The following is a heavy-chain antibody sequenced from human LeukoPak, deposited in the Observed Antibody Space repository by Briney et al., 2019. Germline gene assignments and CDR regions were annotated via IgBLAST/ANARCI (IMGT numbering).Heavy chain of an antibody. CDR1: GFTVSNNY. Sequence: PGGSLRLSCAASGFTVSNNYMSWVRQAPGKGLEWVSVIYSGGSTYYADSVKGRFTISRDNSKNTLYLQMNSLSTEDTAVYYCARAPGPYCSSTSCDSLDYWGQGTLVTVSS. CDR2: IYSGGST. V-gene: IGHV3-66*02. D-gene: IGHD2-2*02. CDR3: ARAPGPYCSSTSCDSLDY. J-gene: IGHJ4*02.